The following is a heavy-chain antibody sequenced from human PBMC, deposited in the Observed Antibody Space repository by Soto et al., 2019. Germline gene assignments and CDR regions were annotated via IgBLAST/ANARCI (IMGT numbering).Heavy chain of an antibody. CDR2: INWNSGSI. CDR3: VKDESINWYSGHFFDY. D-gene: IGHD6-13*01. Sequence: GGSLRLSCAASGFTFDDYAMHWVRQVPGKGLEWVSGINWNSGSIGYADSVKGRFAISRDNAKNSLHLQMNSLRAEDTAFYYCVKDESINWYSGHFFDYWGQGTLVTVSS. J-gene: IGHJ4*02. CDR1: GFTFDDYA. V-gene: IGHV3-9*01.